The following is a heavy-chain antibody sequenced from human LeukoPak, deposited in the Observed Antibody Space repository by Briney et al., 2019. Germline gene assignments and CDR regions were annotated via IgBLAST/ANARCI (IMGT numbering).Heavy chain of an antibody. CDR3: ARKLLGSGSYYFDS. V-gene: IGHV3-48*02. CDR1: GFTFSSFG. J-gene: IGHJ4*02. CDR2: IKSSTGTT. Sequence: GGSLRLSCVASGFTFSSFGMHWVRQAPGKGLEWVSYIKSSTGTTFYADSVKGRFTVSRDNAKNSLYLQMNSLRDEDTAVYYCARKLLGSGSYYFDSWGQGTLVTVSS. D-gene: IGHD3-10*01.